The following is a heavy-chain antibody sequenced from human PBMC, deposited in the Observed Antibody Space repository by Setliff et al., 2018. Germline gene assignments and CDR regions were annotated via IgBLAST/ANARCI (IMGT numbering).Heavy chain of an antibody. D-gene: IGHD2-15*01. J-gene: IGHJ5*02. CDR2: IYHSGST. Sequence: LSLTCTVSGGSISSYYWSWIRQPPGKGLEWIGSIYHSGSTYYNPSLKSRVTISVDTSKNQFSLKLSSVTAADTAVYYCARLYIVVVVAATPAWFDPWGQGTLVTVSS. CDR3: ARLYIVVVVAATPAWFDP. V-gene: IGHV4-59*08. CDR1: GGSISSYY.